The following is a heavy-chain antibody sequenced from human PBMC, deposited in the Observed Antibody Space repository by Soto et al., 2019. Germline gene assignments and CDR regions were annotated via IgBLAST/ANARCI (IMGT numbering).Heavy chain of an antibody. J-gene: IGHJ6*02. CDR3: AKVGEDTAMVPGPPYYYYGMDV. CDR2: ISGSGGST. D-gene: IGHD5-18*01. V-gene: IGHV3-23*01. Sequence: GGSLRLSCAASGFTFSSYAMSWVRQAPGKGLEWVSAISGSGGSTYYADSVKGRFTISRDNSKNTLYLQMSSLRAEDTAVYYCAKVGEDTAMVPGPPYYYYGMDVWGQGTKVTVS. CDR1: GFTFSSYA.